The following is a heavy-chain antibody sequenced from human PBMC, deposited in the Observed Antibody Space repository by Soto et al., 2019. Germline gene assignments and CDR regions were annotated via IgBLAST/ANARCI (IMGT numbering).Heavy chain of an antibody. CDR2: IKTDGSIT. D-gene: IGHD1-7*01. V-gene: IGHV3-74*01. CDR1: GFTFSSYW. Sequence: PGGSLRLSCAASGFTFSSYWMYWVRQAPGKGLVWVSRIKTDGSITSYADSVKGRFTVSRDNARDMLYLQMNSLRAEDTAVYYCEKDMNSVPEYWGQGTLVTVSS. CDR3: EKDMNSVPEY. J-gene: IGHJ4*02.